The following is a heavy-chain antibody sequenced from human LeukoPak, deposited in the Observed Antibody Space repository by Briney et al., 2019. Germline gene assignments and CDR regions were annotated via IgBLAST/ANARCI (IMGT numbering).Heavy chain of an antibody. Sequence: GGSLRLSCAVSGFTFSSYWMHWVRQAPGKGLVWVSRIDRDGSRINYADSVKGRFTNSRDNGKNTLFLQMNSLRAEDAAVYYCVRGNDYGGPHYWGQGTLVTVSS. D-gene: IGHD4-23*01. J-gene: IGHJ4*02. V-gene: IGHV3-74*01. CDR2: IDRDGSRI. CDR1: GFTFSSYW. CDR3: VRGNDYGGPHY.